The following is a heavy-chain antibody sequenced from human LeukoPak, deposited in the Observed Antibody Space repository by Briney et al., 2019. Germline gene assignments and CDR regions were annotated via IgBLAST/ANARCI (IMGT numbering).Heavy chain of an antibody. CDR2: INTHNGDT. J-gene: IGHJ6*03. Sequence: GASVKVSCKASGYTFASFGITWVRQAPGQGLEWMGWINTHNGDTNYAPKLQGRVTMTTDTSTSTAYMELRSLRSDDTAVYYCARDGYRLSGYFYYMDVWGKGTTVTVSS. D-gene: IGHD2-2*03. CDR3: ARDGYRLSGYFYYMDV. V-gene: IGHV1-18*01. CDR1: GYTFASFG.